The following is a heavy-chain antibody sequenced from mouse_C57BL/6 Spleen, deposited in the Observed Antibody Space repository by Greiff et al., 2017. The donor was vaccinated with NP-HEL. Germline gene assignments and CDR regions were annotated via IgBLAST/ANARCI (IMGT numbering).Heavy chain of an antibody. D-gene: IGHD1-1*01. V-gene: IGHV5-17*01. J-gene: IGHJ1*03. CDR2: ISSGSSTI. Sequence: EVKLMESGGGLVKPGGSLKLSCAASGFTFSDYGMHWVRQAPEKGLEWVAYISSGSSTIYYADTVKGRFTISRDNAKHTLFLQMTSLRSEDTAMYYCARRDGSSYDWYFDVWGTGTTVTVSS. CDR3: ARRDGSSYDWYFDV. CDR1: GFTFSDYG.